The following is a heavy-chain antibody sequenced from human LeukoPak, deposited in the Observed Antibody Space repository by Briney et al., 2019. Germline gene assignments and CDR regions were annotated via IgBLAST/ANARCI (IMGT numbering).Heavy chain of an antibody. V-gene: IGHV5-51*01. CDR3: ASPGSRDGYNSGFDY. CDR1: GYGFTSYW. Sequence: ESLKISCKGSGYGFTSYWIGWVRQMPGKGLEWMGIIYPGDSDTRYSPSFQGQVTISADKSISTAYLQWSSLKASDTAMYYCASPGSRDGYNSGFDYWGQGTLVTVSS. D-gene: IGHD5-24*01. J-gene: IGHJ4*02. CDR2: IYPGDSDT.